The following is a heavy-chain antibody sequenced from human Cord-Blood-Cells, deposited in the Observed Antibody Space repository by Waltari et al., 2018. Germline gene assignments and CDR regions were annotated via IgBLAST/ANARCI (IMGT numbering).Heavy chain of an antibody. J-gene: IGHJ4*02. CDR3: ARSPYDILTGYYRFFDY. V-gene: IGHV1-8*03. CDR2: EEPNSGKT. D-gene: IGHD3-9*01. Sequence: QVQLVQSGAEVKKPGVSVKVSCKASGYTFTSYDINWVRQATGQGLEWMGWEEPNSGKTGDAQNCKGRVTITRNTSVGTAYMELSSLRAGDTAVYYCARSPYDILTGYYRFFDYWGQGTLVTVSS. CDR1: GYTFTSYD.